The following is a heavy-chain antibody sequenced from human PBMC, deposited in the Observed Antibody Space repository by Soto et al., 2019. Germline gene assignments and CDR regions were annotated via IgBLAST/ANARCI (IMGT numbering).Heavy chain of an antibody. Sequence: SETLSLTCTVSGGSIDSGDYYWSWIRQPPGEGLEWIGYVYYSGTTNYNPFLKSRVTLSLDKSKNQFSLKMNSVTAADTAVYYCPSDVIAPPTYFDPWGQGTLVTVSS. CDR2: VYYSGTT. J-gene: IGHJ5*02. CDR3: PSDVIAPPTYFDP. CDR1: GGSIDSGDYY. D-gene: IGHD2-21*01. V-gene: IGHV4-61*08.